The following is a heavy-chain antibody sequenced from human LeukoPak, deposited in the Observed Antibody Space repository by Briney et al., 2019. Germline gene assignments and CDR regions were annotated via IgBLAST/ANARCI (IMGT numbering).Heavy chain of an antibody. Sequence: SETLSLTCTVSGGSISSYYWSWIRQPAGQGLEWIGRIYTSGSTNYNPSLKSRVTMSVDTSKKQFSLNLSSVTAADTAVYDCARDQTAAAATKWFDPWVQATLVTVCS. CDR2: IYTSGST. D-gene: IGHD6-13*01. J-gene: IGHJ5*02. V-gene: IGHV4-4*07. CDR1: GGSISSYY. CDR3: ARDQTAAAATKWFDP.